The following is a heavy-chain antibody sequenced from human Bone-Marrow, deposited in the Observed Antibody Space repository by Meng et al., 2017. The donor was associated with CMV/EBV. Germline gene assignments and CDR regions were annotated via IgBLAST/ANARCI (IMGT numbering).Heavy chain of an antibody. CDR3: ARGGWDYDFWSGYHGGMDV. Sequence: GESLKISCAAYGLTFSHYSMNWVRQAPGKGLEWVSYINVYGSSMYYTDSVKGRFTISRDNAKNSLYLQMNSLRAEDTAVYYCARGGWDYDFWSGYHGGMDVWGQGTTVTVSS. CDR2: INVYGSSM. V-gene: IGHV3-48*04. D-gene: IGHD3-3*01. CDR1: GLTFSHYS. J-gene: IGHJ6*02.